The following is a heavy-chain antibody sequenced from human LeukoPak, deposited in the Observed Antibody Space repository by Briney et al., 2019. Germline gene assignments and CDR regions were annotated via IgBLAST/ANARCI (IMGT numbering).Heavy chain of an antibody. D-gene: IGHD6-19*01. J-gene: IGHJ6*03. CDR2: IYYSGFT. CDR3: ARAYSSGWYSYYYYMDV. V-gene: IGHV4-59*01. Sequence: SETLSLTCTVSGGSISSYYWSWLRQPPGKGLEWLGYIYYSGFTKYNPSLKSRVSMSVDRSKNQFSLTLDSVTAADTAVYYCARAYSSGWYSYYYYMDVWGKGTTVTVSS. CDR1: GGSISSYY.